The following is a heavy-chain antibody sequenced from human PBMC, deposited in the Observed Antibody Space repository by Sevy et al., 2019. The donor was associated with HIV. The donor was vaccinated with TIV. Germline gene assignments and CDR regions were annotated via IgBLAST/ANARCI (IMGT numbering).Heavy chain of an antibody. CDR2: ISNSGGNI. V-gene: IGHV3-23*01. Sequence: GGSLRLSCAASGFTFNTFAMHWVRQAPGKGLEWVSGISNSGGNIYYANSVKGRFTISTDNSKSTLYLQMDSLRPGDTAVYYCAKGQTATVNYFFDQWGQGTLVTVSS. J-gene: IGHJ4*02. CDR3: AKGQTATVNYFFDQ. CDR1: GFTFNTFA. D-gene: IGHD5-18*01.